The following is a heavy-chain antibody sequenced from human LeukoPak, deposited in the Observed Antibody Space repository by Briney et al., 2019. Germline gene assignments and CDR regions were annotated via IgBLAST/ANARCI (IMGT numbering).Heavy chain of an antibody. CDR2: INPNSGGT. J-gene: IGHJ4*02. D-gene: IGHD3-10*01. V-gene: IGHV1-2*02. CDR1: GYTFTGYY. Sequence: ASVKVSCKASGYTFTGYYMHWVRQAPGQGLEWMGWINPNSGGTNYAQKFQGRVTMTRDTSISTAYMELSRLRSDDTAVYHCARDPHGAGEYDYWGQGTLVTVSS. CDR3: ARDPHGAGEYDY.